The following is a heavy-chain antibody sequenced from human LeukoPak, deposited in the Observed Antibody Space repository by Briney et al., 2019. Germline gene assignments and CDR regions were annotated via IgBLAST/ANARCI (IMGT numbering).Heavy chain of an antibody. CDR3: AKKGHCRSTTCFNTNAFYI. V-gene: IGHV3-30*02. D-gene: IGHD2-2*01. CDR2: IENDASEK. CDR1: GFTLSIYG. J-gene: IGHJ3*02. Sequence: GGSLRLSCAASGFTLSIYGMHWVRQAPGKGLEWVAFIENDASEKKYVDSMKGRFTISRDNSKHTLYLQMNSLTAEDTAVYYCAKKGHCRSTTCFNTNAFYIRGQGTLVTVSS.